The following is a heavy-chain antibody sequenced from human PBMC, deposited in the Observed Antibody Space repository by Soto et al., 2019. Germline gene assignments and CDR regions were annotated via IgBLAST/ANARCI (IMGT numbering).Heavy chain of an antibody. D-gene: IGHD3-10*01. CDR1: GYTFTSYG. V-gene: IGHV1-18*01. CDR2: ISAYNGNT. J-gene: IGHJ4*02. CDR3: ARKRTAYGSGSYEAFDY. Sequence: ASVKVSCKASGYTFTSYGISWVRQAPGQGLEWMGWISAYNGNTNYAQRLRGRVTITRDTSASTAYMELTSLTSEDTAVYYCARKRTAYGSGSYEAFDYWGQGALVTVSS.